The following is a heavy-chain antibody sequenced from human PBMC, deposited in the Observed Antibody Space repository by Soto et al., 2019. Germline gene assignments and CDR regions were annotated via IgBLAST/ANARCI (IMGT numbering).Heavy chain of an antibody. CDR2: IWYDGSNK. CDR3: ARGQAGAAPPRGYYYYYGMDV. D-gene: IGHD6-6*01. CDR1: GFTFSSYG. V-gene: IGHV3-33*01. J-gene: IGHJ6*02. Sequence: GGSLRLSCAASGFTFSSYGMHWVRQAPGKGLEWVAVIWYDGSNKYYADSVKGRFTISRDNSKNTLYLQMNSLRAEDTAVYYCARGQAGAAPPRGYYYYYGMDVWGQGTTVTVSS.